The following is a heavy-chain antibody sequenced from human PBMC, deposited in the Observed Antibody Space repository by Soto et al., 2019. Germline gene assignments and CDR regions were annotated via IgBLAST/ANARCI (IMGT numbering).Heavy chain of an antibody. J-gene: IGHJ5*02. CDR2: IYHSGST. V-gene: IGHV4-30-2*01. CDR3: ARHSCSSTSCYTSNWFDP. CDR1: GGSISSGGYS. D-gene: IGHD2-2*02. Sequence: PSETLSLTCAVSGGSISSGGYSWSWIRQPPGKGLEWIGYIYHSGSTYYNPSLKSRVTISVDRSKNQFSLKLSSVTAADTAVYYFARHSCSSTSCYTSNWFDPWGQGTLVTVSS.